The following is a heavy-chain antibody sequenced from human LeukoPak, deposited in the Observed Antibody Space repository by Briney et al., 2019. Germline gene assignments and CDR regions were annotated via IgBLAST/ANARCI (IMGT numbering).Heavy chain of an antibody. CDR3: ARMDSSSSEYFDY. Sequence: SETLSLTCTVSGGSISSYYWSWIRQPPGKGLEWIGYIYYSGSTNYNPSLKSRVTISVDTSKNQFSLKLSSVTAADTAVYYCARMDSSSSEYFDYWGQGTLATVSS. V-gene: IGHV4-59*01. CDR1: GGSISSYY. D-gene: IGHD6-6*01. J-gene: IGHJ4*02. CDR2: IYYSGST.